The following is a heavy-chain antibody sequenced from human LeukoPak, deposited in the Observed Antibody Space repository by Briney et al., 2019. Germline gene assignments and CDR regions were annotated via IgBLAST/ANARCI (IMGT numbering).Heavy chain of an antibody. D-gene: IGHD1-1*01. CDR2: MNPNSGNT. CDR3: ARATGTLGQFDY. Sequence: GASVKVSCKASGYTFTSYDINWVRQATRQGLEWMGWMNPNSGNTGYAQKFQGRVTMTRNTSISTAYMELSSLRSEDTAVYYCARATGTLGQFDYWGQGTLATVSS. J-gene: IGHJ4*02. CDR1: GYTFTSYD. V-gene: IGHV1-8*01.